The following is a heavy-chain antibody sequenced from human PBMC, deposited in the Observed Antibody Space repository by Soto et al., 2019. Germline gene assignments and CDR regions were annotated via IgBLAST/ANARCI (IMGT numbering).Heavy chain of an antibody. Sequence: ASVKVSCKASGYTFTGYYMHWVRQAPGQGLEWMGWINPNSGGTNYAQKFQGWVTMTRDTSISTAYMELSRLRSDDTAVYYCAREQSTLQYYYYGMDVWGQGTTVTVSS. CDR2: INPNSGGT. V-gene: IGHV1-2*04. D-gene: IGHD2-15*01. CDR1: GYTFTGYY. CDR3: AREQSTLQYYYYGMDV. J-gene: IGHJ6*02.